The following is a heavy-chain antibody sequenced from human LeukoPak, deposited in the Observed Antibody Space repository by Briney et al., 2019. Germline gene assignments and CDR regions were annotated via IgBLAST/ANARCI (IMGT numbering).Heavy chain of an antibody. V-gene: IGHV3-48*04. Sequence: GGSLRLCCAASGLTFSKYSMTWVRQAPGKGLEWVSFIDTSSTTMYYTDSVKGRFTISRDNAKNSLYLQMNSLKVEDTAIYYCARDNWVDCWGQGTLVTVSS. CDR3: ARDNWVDC. J-gene: IGHJ5*01. CDR1: GLTFSKYS. CDR2: IDTSSTTM.